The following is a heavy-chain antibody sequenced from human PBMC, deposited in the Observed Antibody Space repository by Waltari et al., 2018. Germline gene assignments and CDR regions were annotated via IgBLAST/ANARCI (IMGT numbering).Heavy chain of an antibody. CDR3: ARGGGVTVPGFDF. Sequence: QVQLVQSGAEVKTPGASVKISCQAFGSTFTDYYIHWVRQGPGQGLEWMGLVNPDSGGTNDEQNFQGRFTMTRGTSITTVYMELSSLKYEDTAIYYCARGGGVTVPGFDFWGQGNLVTVSS. CDR2: VNPDSGGT. V-gene: IGHV1-2*02. J-gene: IGHJ4*02. D-gene: IGHD6-19*01. CDR1: GSTFTDYY.